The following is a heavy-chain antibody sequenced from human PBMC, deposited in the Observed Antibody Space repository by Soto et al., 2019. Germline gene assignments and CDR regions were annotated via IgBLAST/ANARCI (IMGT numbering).Heavy chain of an antibody. CDR2: INHSGST. CDR1: GGSFSGYY. Sequence: PEETLSLTCAVYGGSFSGYYWSWIRQPPGKGLEWIGEINHSGSTNYNPSLKSRVTISVDTSKNQFSLRLSSVTAADTALYYCARGWYYFDFWGQGTLVTVSS. J-gene: IGHJ4*02. D-gene: IGHD2-15*01. CDR3: ARGWYYFDF. V-gene: IGHV4-34*01.